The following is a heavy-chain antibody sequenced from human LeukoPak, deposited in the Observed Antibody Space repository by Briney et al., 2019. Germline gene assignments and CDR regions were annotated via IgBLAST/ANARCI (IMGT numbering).Heavy chain of an antibody. Sequence: ASVKVSCKASGYTFTSYDINWVRQATGQGLEWMGGIIPIFGTANYAQRFQGRVTITADESTSTAYMELSSLRSEDTAVYYCARGHSFSSSWSRSALAIWGQGTMVTVSS. D-gene: IGHD6-13*01. J-gene: IGHJ3*02. CDR2: IIPIFGTA. CDR1: GYTFTSYD. CDR3: ARGHSFSSSWSRSALAI. V-gene: IGHV1-69*13.